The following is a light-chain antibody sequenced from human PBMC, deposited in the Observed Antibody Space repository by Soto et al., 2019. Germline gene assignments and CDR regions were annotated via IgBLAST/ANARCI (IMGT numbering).Light chain of an antibody. CDR3: QQYGSSPET. Sequence: EIVLTQSPAPLSLSPGERATLSCRASQSVSSSYLAWYQQKPGQAPRLLIYGASSRATGIPDRFSGSGSGTDFTLTISRREPEDFAVYYCQQYGSSPETFGQGTKVDIK. CDR1: QSVSSSY. CDR2: GAS. V-gene: IGKV3-20*01. J-gene: IGKJ1*01.